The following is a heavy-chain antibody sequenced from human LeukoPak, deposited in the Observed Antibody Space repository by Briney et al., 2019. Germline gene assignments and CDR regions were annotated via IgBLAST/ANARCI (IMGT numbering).Heavy chain of an antibody. CDR3: AKDFESMGYYDFWSGQTNAHDY. Sequence: GGSLRLSCAASGFTFSSYAMSWVRQAPGEGLEWVSAISGSGGSTYYADSVKGRFTISRDNSKNTLYLQMNSLRAEDTAVYYCAKDFESMGYYDFWSGQTNAHDYWGQGTLVTVSS. V-gene: IGHV3-23*01. J-gene: IGHJ4*02. CDR2: ISGSGGST. CDR1: GFTFSSYA. D-gene: IGHD3-3*01.